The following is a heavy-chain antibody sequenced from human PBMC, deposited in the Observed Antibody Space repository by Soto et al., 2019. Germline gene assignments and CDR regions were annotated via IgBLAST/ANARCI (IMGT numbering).Heavy chain of an antibody. Sequence: EVQLVESGGGLVQPGGSLRLSCAASGFTLSSYWMHWVRQAPGKGLVWVSRINSAGSSTNYAESVKGRFTISRDNAKNTLYLQMISLRAEDTAVYYCARGSGNSYGSFDSWGQGTLVTVSS. J-gene: IGHJ4*02. CDR2: INSAGSST. V-gene: IGHV3-74*01. CDR3: ARGSGNSYGSFDS. CDR1: GFTLSSYW. D-gene: IGHD5-18*01.